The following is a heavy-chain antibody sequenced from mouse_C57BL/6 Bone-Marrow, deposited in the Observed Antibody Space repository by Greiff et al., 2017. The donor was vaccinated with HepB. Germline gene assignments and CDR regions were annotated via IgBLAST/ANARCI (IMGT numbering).Heavy chain of an antibody. J-gene: IGHJ1*03. CDR2: IDPENGDT. V-gene: IGHV14-4*01. CDR1: GFNIKDDY. D-gene: IGHD1-1*01. Sequence: VQLQQSGAELVRPGASVKLSCTASGFNIKDDYMHWVKQRPEQGLEWIGWIDPENGDTEYASKFQGKATITADTSSNTAYLQLSSLTSEDTAVYYCTSYYYGSRFYWYFDVWGTGTTVTVSS. CDR3: TSYYYGSRFYWYFDV.